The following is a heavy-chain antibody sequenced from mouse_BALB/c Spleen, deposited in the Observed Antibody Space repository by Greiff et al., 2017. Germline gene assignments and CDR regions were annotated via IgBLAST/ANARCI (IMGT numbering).Heavy chain of an antibody. Sequence: QVQLQQSGPGLVQPSQSLSITCTVSGFSLTSYGVHWVRQSPGKGLEWLGVIWSGGSTDYNAAFISRLSISKDNSKSQVFFKMNSLQANDTAIYYCARNWGLLRYYAMDYWGQGTSVTVSS. CDR3: ARNWGLLRYYAMDY. V-gene: IGHV2-2*02. CDR2: IWSGGST. CDR1: GFSLTSYG. J-gene: IGHJ4*01. D-gene: IGHD1-1*01.